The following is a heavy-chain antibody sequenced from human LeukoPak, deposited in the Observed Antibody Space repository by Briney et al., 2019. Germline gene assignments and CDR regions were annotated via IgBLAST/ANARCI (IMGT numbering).Heavy chain of an antibody. J-gene: IGHJ4*02. CDR2: IKQDGSEK. Sequence: GGSLRLSCAASGFTFSSYWMSWVRQAPGKGLEWVANIKQDGSEKYYVDSVKGRFTISRDSAKNSLYLQMNSLRAEDTAVYYCARRIAAAAAPYYFDYWGQGTLVTVSS. D-gene: IGHD6-13*01. V-gene: IGHV3-7*03. CDR3: ARRIAAAAAPYYFDY. CDR1: GFTFSSYW.